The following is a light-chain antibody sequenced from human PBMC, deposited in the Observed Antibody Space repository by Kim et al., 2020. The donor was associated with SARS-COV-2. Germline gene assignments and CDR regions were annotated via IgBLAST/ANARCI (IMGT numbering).Light chain of an antibody. Sequence: LTSTLRRGIKVGTYRIFGYQQKPGSPPQYLLWYKSDSDKQQGSGVPSRFSGSKDASANAGILLISGRQSEDEADYYCMIWHSSAYVFGTGTKVTVL. J-gene: IGLJ1*01. V-gene: IGLV5-45*01. CDR2: YKSDSDK. CDR3: MIWHSSAYV. CDR1: RGIKVGTYR.